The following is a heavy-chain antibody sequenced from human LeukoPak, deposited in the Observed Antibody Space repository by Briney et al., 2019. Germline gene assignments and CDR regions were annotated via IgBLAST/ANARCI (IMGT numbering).Heavy chain of an antibody. V-gene: IGHV1-2*02. J-gene: IGHJ4*02. CDR2: INPNSGGT. CDR3: ARPTGTVTTFDY. D-gene: IGHD4-17*01. Sequence: ASVKVSCKASGYTFTGYYMHWVRQAPGQGLEWMGWINPNSGGTNYAQKFQGRATMTRDTSISTAYMELSRLRSDDTAVYYCARPTGTVTTFDYWGQGTLVTVSS. CDR1: GYTFTGYY.